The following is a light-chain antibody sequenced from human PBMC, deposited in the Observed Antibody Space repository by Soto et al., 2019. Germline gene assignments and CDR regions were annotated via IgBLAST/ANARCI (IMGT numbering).Light chain of an antibody. CDR3: HQYASSFGT. J-gene: IGKJ1*01. V-gene: IGKV3-20*01. CDR1: RSVRNK. Sequence: TVMTQSPDALSVSPGERATLSCRASRSVRNKLAWYQQKSGQAPRLLIYGSSTRATGIPDRFSGSGSGTNFALTISRLEPEDFALYYCHQYASSFGTFGQGSKVDI. CDR2: GSS.